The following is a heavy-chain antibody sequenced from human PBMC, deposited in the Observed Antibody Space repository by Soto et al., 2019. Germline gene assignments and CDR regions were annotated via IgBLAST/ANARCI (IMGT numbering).Heavy chain of an antibody. Sequence: PSETLSLTCTVSGGSISSGDYYWSWIRQPPGKGLEWIGYIYYSGSTNYNPSLKSRVTISVDTSKNQFSLKLSSVTAADTAVYYCARDQLNYYDSSGYYYDWFDPWGQGTLVTISS. J-gene: IGHJ5*02. D-gene: IGHD3-22*01. CDR2: IYYSGST. CDR1: GGSISSGDYY. V-gene: IGHV4-61*08. CDR3: ARDQLNYYDSSGYYYDWFDP.